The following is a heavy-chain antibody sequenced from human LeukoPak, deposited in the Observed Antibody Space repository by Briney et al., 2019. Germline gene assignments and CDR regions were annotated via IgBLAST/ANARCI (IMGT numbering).Heavy chain of an antibody. CDR1: VRSISSSSYY. Sequence: SDTLSLTCTVSVRSISSSSYYSARIRQPPGKGLEWIGSIYYTGSTYYNPSLKSRVTISVDTSKNQFSLKLTSVTAADTAVYYCARGSGSSAGFDFWGQGTLVTVSS. CDR3: ARGSGSSAGFDF. J-gene: IGHJ4*02. CDR2: IYYTGST. V-gene: IGHV4-39*01. D-gene: IGHD3-10*01.